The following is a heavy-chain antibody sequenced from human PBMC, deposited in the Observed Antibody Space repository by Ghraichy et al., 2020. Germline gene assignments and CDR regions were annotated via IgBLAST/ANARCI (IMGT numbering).Heavy chain of an antibody. Sequence: SVKVSCKASGGTFSLYAISWVRQAPGQGLEWMGGIIPIFGTANYAQKFQGRVTITADESTSTAYMELSSLRSEDTAVYYCARSIRGEYDGYSSSFNYYYYGMDVWGQGTTVTVSS. CDR3: ARSIRGEYDGYSSSFNYYYYGMDV. CDR2: IIPIFGTA. D-gene: IGHD6-13*01. J-gene: IGHJ6*02. CDR1: GGTFSLYA. V-gene: IGHV1-69*13.